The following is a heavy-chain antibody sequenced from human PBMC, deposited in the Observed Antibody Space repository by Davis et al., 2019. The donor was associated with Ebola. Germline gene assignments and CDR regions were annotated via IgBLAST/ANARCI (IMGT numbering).Heavy chain of an antibody. CDR1: GFIFSSYG. CDR3: AKDREDGYNTLNY. CDR2: IRYDGNDK. V-gene: IGHV3-30*02. D-gene: IGHD5-24*01. J-gene: IGHJ4*02. Sequence: PGGSLRLSCVASGFIFSSYGMHWVRQAPGKGLEWVAFIRYDGNDKKSADSVKGRFTISRDNPKNTLYLQMNGLRADDTAVYRCAKDREDGYNTLNYWGQGTLVTVSS.